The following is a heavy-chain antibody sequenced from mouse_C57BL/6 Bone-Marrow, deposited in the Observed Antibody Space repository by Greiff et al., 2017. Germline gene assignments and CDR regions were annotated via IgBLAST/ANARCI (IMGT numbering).Heavy chain of an antibody. Sequence: DVQLEESGGGLVQPGGSMKLSCVASGFTFSNYWMTWVRQSPETGLEWVAQIRLKSGNYATHYAESVKGRFTISRVDSKSSVYLQMNNLGAEDTGIYYCTDYYYGSSLFAYWGQGTLVTVSA. CDR2: IRLKSGNYAT. J-gene: IGHJ3*01. CDR3: TDYYYGSSLFAY. V-gene: IGHV6-3*01. D-gene: IGHD1-1*01. CDR1: GFTFSNYW.